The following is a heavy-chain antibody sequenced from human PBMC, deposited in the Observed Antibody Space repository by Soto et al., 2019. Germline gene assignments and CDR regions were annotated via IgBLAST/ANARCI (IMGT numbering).Heavy chain of an antibody. CDR3: ARVDRVEGAFDI. J-gene: IGHJ3*02. CDR1: GYTFTSYA. V-gene: IGHV1-3*02. CDR2: SNAGNGNT. Sequence: AAGKVSYKASGYTFTSYAMRWVRQAPGQRLEWMGWSNAGNGNTKYSQEFQGRVTITRDTSASTAYMELSSLRSEDMAVYYCARVDRVEGAFDIWGQGTMVPVSS. D-gene: IGHD3-22*01.